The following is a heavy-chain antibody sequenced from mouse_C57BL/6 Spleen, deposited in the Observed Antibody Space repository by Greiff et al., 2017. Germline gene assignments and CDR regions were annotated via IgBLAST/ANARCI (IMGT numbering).Heavy chain of an antibody. CDR1: GFNIKDYY. J-gene: IGHJ2*01. D-gene: IGHD1-1*01. V-gene: IGHV14-1*01. CDR3: TLIYYYGQYYFDY. CDR2: IDPEDGDT. Sequence: EVKLQESGAELVRPGASVKLSCTASGFNIKDYYMHWVKQRPEQGLEWIGRIDPEDGDTEYAPKFQGKATMTADTSSNTAYLQLSSLTSEDTAVYYCTLIYYYGQYYFDYWGQGTTRTVSS.